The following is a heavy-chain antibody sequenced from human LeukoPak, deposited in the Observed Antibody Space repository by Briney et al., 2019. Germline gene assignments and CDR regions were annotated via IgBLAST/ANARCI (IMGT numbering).Heavy chain of an antibody. CDR2: IQDAGSGM. CDR1: GFTFSTYW. CDR3: ATNSGWRFDY. Sequence: GGSLRLSCGASGFTFSTYWMSWLRQAPGKGLEWVANIQDAGSGMYYVDSVKGRFTISRDNAKNSLYLQMDSLRAEDTAVYYCATNSGWRFDYWGQGTLVTVSS. J-gene: IGHJ4*02. V-gene: IGHV3-7*02. D-gene: IGHD1-1*01.